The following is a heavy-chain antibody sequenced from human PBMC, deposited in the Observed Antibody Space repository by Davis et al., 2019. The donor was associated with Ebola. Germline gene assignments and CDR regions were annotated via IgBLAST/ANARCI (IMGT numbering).Heavy chain of an antibody. CDR1: GGSFSGYY. J-gene: IGHJ4*02. D-gene: IGHD3-22*01. V-gene: IGHV4-34*01. CDR3: ARGIYDSSSSRSDYSDS. CDR2: INHSGST. Sequence: SETLSLTCAVYGGSFSGYYWSWIRQPPGKGLEWIGEINHSGSTNYNPSLKSRVTISVDTSKNQFSLKLSSVTAADTAVYYCARGIYDSSSSRSDYSDSWGQGTLVTVSS.